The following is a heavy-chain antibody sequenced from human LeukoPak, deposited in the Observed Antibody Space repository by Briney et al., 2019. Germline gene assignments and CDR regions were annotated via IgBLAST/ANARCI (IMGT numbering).Heavy chain of an antibody. V-gene: IGHV4-39*07. Sequence: PSETLSLTCTVSGGSITSSNYYWGWIRQPPGKGLEWIGSIYYSGSTYYNPSLKSRVTISVDRSKNQFSLKLSSVTAADTAVYYCARVSGNSGSDWFDPWGQGTLVTVSS. CDR3: ARVSGNSGSDWFDP. CDR2: IYYSGST. D-gene: IGHD1-26*01. J-gene: IGHJ5*02. CDR1: GGSITSSNYY.